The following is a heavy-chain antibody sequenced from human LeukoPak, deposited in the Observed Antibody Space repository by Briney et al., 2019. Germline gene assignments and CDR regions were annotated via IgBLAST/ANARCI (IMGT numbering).Heavy chain of an antibody. J-gene: IGHJ3*02. CDR3: ASWTGDLWNDAFDI. D-gene: IGHD3/OR15-3a*01. V-gene: IGHV4-59*01. CDR2: IYYSGST. Sequence: SETLSLTCTVSGGSISSYYWSWIRQPPGKGLEWIGYIYYSGSTNYNPSLKSRVTISVDTSKNQFSLKLSSVTAADTAVYYCASWTGDLWNDAFDIWGQGTMVTVSS. CDR1: GGSISSYY.